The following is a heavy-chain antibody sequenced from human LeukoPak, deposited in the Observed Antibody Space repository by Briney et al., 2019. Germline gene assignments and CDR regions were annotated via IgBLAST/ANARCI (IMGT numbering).Heavy chain of an antibody. J-gene: IGHJ4*02. CDR2: ISSDGSLT. CDR3: AKAHSSGYPECFDY. Sequence: QPGGSLRLSCAASEFSFSTYWMHWVRQAPGKGLMWVSRISSDGSLTKYADSVKGRFTISRDNSKNTLYLQMNSLRAEDTAVYYCAKAHSSGYPECFDYWGQGTLVTVSS. V-gene: IGHV3-74*01. D-gene: IGHD3-22*01. CDR1: EFSFSTYW.